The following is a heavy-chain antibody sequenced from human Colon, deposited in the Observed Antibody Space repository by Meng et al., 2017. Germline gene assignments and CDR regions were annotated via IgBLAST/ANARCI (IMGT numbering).Heavy chain of an antibody. D-gene: IGHD1-26*01. CDR2: IPHRGSS. J-gene: IGHJ2*01. CDR3: ARAFPGGKNGSRGRTGWYFDI. Sequence: QVQLRESGPALVKPSETLSLTCAVSGDSITNHNWWAWVRQPPGKGLEWIGEIPHRGSSAYNPSLKSRVIISVDTSKNQFSLKLSSVTAADTAVYYCARAFPGGKNGSRGRTGWYFDIWGRGTLVTVSS. V-gene: IGHV4-4*02. CDR1: GDSITNHNW.